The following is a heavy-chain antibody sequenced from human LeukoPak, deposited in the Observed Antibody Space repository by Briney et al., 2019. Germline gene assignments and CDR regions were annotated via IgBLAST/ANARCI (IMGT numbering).Heavy chain of an antibody. CDR3: AKGVTPGPRWAHFCGLDD. J-gene: IGHJ6*04. Sequence: PGGSLRLSCVASGFTFTTYTKNWVRQPPAQGQERVSSISGTGGATYYADSAQGRFTISSDNARNTVYLHMNSLTAEDTAVYFCAKGVTPGPRWAHFCGLDDWGRGTTATVSS. CDR1: GFTFTTYT. CDR2: ISGTGGAT. V-gene: IGHV3-23*01. D-gene: IGHD1-26*01.